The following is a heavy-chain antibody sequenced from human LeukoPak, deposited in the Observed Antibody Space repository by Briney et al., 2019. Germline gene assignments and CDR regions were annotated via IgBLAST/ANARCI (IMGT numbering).Heavy chain of an antibody. J-gene: IGHJ3*02. D-gene: IGHD2-15*01. CDR1: GGSISSSSHY. Sequence: SETLSLTCTVSGGSISSSSHYWGLIRQPPGKGLEWIGSISYSGSTYYNPSLNSRITISVDAPKNQFSLNLSSVTAADTALFYCARHRHGSWFSAFDIWGQGTMVTVSP. V-gene: IGHV4-39*01. CDR2: ISYSGST. CDR3: ARHRHGSWFSAFDI.